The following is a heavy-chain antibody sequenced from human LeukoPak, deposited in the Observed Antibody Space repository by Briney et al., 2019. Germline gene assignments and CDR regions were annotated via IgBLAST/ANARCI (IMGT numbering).Heavy chain of an antibody. CDR1: GFTFSSYE. V-gene: IGHV3-21*01. Sequence: GGSLRLSCAASGFTFSSYEMNWVRQAPGKGLEWVSSISSSSSYIYYADSVKGRSTISRDNAKNSLYLQMNSLRAEDTAVYYCARDTSHYDSSGYDYWGQGTLVTVSS. J-gene: IGHJ4*02. D-gene: IGHD3-22*01. CDR3: ARDTSHYDSSGYDY. CDR2: ISSSSSYI.